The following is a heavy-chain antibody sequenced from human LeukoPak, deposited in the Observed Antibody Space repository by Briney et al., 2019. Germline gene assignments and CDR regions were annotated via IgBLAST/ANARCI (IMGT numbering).Heavy chain of an antibody. CDR3: ARGGQQLVRSWFDP. Sequence: SETLSLTCAVYGGSFSDYYWTWLRQPPGRGLGWIGEINHHGRNNYSPSLTSRLTISVDTSKNQFSLKLSSVTAADTAVYYCARGGQQLVRSWFDPWGQGALVTVSS. D-gene: IGHD6-6*01. CDR2: INHHGRN. J-gene: IGHJ5*02. CDR1: GGSFSDYY. V-gene: IGHV4-34*01.